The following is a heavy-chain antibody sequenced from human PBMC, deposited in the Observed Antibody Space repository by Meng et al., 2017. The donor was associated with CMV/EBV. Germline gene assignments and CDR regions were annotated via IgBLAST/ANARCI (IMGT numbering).Heavy chain of an antibody. CDR2: IIPIFGTA. Sequence: VRLGGEVKTPVSSGTASFKAPGGPFSSYAISWVRQAPGQGLEWMGGIIPIFGTANYAKKVKGRVTITADESTSTAYMELSSLRSEDTAVYYCTRQLRLGELSPFDYWGQGTLVTVSS. J-gene: IGHJ4*02. CDR1: GGPFSSYA. D-gene: IGHD3-16*02. CDR3: TRQLRLGELSPFDY. V-gene: IGHV1-69*19.